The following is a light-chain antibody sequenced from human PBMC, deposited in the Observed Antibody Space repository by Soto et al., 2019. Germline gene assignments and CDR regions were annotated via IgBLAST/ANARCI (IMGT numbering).Light chain of an antibody. CDR2: VAS. CDR1: QSVRNY. CDR3: QQYNSYSLT. J-gene: IGKJ4*01. V-gene: IGKV1-5*01. Sequence: DIQMTQSPSTLSGSVGDRVTITCRASQSVRNYLNWYQQKPGRAPKLLIYVASSLESGVPSRFSGSGSGTEFTLTISSLQPDDFATYYCQQYNSYSLTFGGGTKVDIK.